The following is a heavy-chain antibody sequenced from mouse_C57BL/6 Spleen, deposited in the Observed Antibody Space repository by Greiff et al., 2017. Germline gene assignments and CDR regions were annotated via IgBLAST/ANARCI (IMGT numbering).Heavy chain of an antibody. V-gene: IGHV5-4*01. J-gene: IGHJ1*03. CDR3: ARDYYGSSYWYFDV. D-gene: IGHD1-1*01. CDR2: ISDGGSYT. CDR1: GFTFSSYA. Sequence: EVKLMESGGCLVKPGGSLKLSCAASGFTFSSYAMSWVRQTPEKRLEWVATISDGGSYTYYPDNVKGRFTISRDNAKNNLYLQMSHLKSEDTAMYYCARDYYGSSYWYFDVWGTGTTVTVSS.